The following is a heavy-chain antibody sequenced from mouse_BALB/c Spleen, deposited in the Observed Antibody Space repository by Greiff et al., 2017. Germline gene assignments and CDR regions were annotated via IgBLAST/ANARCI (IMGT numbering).Heavy chain of an antibody. CDR2: ISSGSSTI. V-gene: IGHV5-17*02. Sequence: DVHLVESGGGLVQPGGSRKLSCAASGFTFSSFGMHWVRQAPEKGLEWVAYISSGSSTIYYADTVKGRFTISRDNPKNTLFLQMTSLRSEDTAMYYCARSYYGSAAWFAYWGQGTLVTVSA. J-gene: IGHJ3*01. CDR1: GFTFSSFG. D-gene: IGHD1-1*01. CDR3: ARSYYGSAAWFAY.